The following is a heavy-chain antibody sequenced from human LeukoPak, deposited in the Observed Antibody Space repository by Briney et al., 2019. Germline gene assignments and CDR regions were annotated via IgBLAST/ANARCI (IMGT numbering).Heavy chain of an antibody. CDR3: ARSSAWAFDI. D-gene: IGHD6-6*01. CDR2: IIPIFGTA. J-gene: IGHJ3*02. CDR1: GGTFSSYA. V-gene: IGHV1-69*05. Sequence: GASVKVSCKASGGTFSSYAISWVRQAPGQGLEWMGRIIPIFGTANYAQKFQGRVTITTDESTSTAYMELCSLRSEDTAVYYCARSSAWAFDIWGQGTMVTVSS.